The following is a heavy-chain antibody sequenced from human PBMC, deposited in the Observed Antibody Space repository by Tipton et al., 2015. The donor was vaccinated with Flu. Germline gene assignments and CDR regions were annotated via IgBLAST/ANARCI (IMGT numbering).Heavy chain of an antibody. CDR2: IYHSGST. CDR1: GGSISGSNW. J-gene: IGHJ4*02. V-gene: IGHV4-4*02. D-gene: IGHD6-13*01. Sequence: SLRLSCAVSGGSISGSNWWSWVRQPPGKGLEWIGEIYHSGSTNYNPSLKSRVTISVDKSKNQFSLKLSSVTAADTAVYYCASWLSSSGYSPYFDYWGQGTLVTVSS. CDR3: ASWLSSSGYSPYFDY.